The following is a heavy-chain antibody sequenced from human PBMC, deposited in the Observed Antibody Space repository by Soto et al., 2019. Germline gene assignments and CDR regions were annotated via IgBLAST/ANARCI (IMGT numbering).Heavy chain of an antibody. CDR2: VDWNDEK. CDR1: GFSLRTPTMR. Sequence: SGPTLVNPTQTLTLTCTVAGFSLRTPTMRVSWLRQPPGKALEWLGRVDWNDEKFYNTSLTARLTLSKDSSNNRVVLTLPNVDPLDTATYFCARRKPQGPYYFDFWGQGALVTVAS. V-gene: IGHV2-70*04. CDR3: ARRKPQGPYYFDF. J-gene: IGHJ4*02. D-gene: IGHD2-21*01.